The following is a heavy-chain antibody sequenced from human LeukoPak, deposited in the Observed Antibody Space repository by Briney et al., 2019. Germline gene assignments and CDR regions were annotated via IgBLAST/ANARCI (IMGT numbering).Heavy chain of an antibody. Sequence: GGSLRLSCSTSGFTFADYAMIWVRQAPGKGLEWVGSIRNEADGRTTEYAASVEGSFTVSRDDSKGIAYLQMNSLKTADTAVYFCARLQFFEYLSWYHTYYTYMDAWGKGTTVTVS. V-gene: IGHV3-49*04. CDR2: IRNEADGRTT. J-gene: IGHJ6*03. CDR3: ARLQFFEYLSWYHTYYTYMDA. D-gene: IGHD3-3*01. CDR1: GFTFADYA.